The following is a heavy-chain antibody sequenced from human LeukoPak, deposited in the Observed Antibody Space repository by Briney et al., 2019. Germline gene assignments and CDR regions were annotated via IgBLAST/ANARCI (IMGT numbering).Heavy chain of an antibody. CDR3: AKDNIVVVPAAPVDY. D-gene: IGHD2-2*01. V-gene: IGHV3-23*01. CDR1: GFTVSSNY. Sequence: PGGSLRLSCAASGFTVSSNYMSWVRQAPGKGLEWVSAISGSGGSTYYADSVKGRFTISRDNSKNTLYLQMNSLRAEDTAVYYCAKDNIVVVPAAPVDYWGQGTLVTVSS. J-gene: IGHJ4*02. CDR2: ISGSGGST.